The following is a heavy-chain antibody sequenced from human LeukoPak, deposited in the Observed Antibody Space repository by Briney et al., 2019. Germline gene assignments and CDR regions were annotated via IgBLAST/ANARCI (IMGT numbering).Heavy chain of an antibody. CDR3: AKDGGDYGELDY. Sequence: GGSLRLPCAASGFTFSSYAMSWVRQAPGKGLEWVSAISGSGGSTYYADSVKGRFTISRDNSKNTLYLQMNSLRAEDTAVYYCAKDGGDYGELDYWGQGTLVTVSS. CDR1: GFTFSSYA. J-gene: IGHJ4*02. D-gene: IGHD4-17*01. V-gene: IGHV3-23*01. CDR2: ISGSGGST.